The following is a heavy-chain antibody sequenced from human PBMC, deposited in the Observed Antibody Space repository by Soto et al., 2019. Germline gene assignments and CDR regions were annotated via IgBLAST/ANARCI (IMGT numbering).Heavy chain of an antibody. CDR3: ARGKFYAFDI. J-gene: IGHJ3*02. Sequence: QVQLQESGPGLVKPSGTLSLTCAVSGVSISIPNWWAWVRQAPGKGLEWIGEIDHSGTTNYNPSLNSRVTISLDRSKNQFSLRLSSVAAADTAVYFCARGKFYAFDILGQGTMVTVSS. V-gene: IGHV4-4*02. CDR1: GVSISIPNW. CDR2: IDHSGTT.